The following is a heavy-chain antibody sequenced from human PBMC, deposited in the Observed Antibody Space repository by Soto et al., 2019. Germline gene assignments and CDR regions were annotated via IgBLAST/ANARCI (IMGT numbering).Heavy chain of an antibody. D-gene: IGHD6-19*01. Sequence: GGSLRLSCTPSGFTFSSFWMSWVRQAPGKGLEWVANIKQDGSEIYYVDSVRGRFTISRDNAKNSLYLQMNSLRAEDTAVYYCARGEYSSGCSDYWGRGTLVTVSS. CDR2: IKQDGSEI. J-gene: IGHJ4*02. CDR1: GFTFSSFW. V-gene: IGHV3-7*01. CDR3: ARGEYSSGCSDY.